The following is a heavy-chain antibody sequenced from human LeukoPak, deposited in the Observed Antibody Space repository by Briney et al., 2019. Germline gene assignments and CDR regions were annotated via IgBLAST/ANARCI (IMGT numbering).Heavy chain of an antibody. V-gene: IGHV1-2*02. CDR2: INPNSGGT. J-gene: IGHJ6*02. Sequence: ASVKVSCKASGYTFTGYYMHWVRQAPGQGLEWMGWINPNSGGTNYAQKFQGRVTMTRDPSISTAYMELSRLRSDDTAVYYCARDPYSSSWYYYYYGMDVWGQGTTVTVSS. CDR1: GYTFTGYY. D-gene: IGHD6-13*01. CDR3: ARDPYSSSWYYYYYGMDV.